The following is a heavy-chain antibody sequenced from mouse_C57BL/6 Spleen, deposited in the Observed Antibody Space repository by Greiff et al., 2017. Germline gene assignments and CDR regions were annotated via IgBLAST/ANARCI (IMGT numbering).Heavy chain of an antibody. Sequence: QVQLQQPGAELVMPGASVKLSCKASGYTFTSYWMHWVKQRPGQGLEWIGEIDPSASYTNYNQKFKGKSTLTVDKSSSTAYMQLSSLTSEDSAVYYCARMRGTPYWYFDVWGTGTTVTVSS. CDR2: IDPSASYT. J-gene: IGHJ1*03. D-gene: IGHD2-14*01. V-gene: IGHV1-69*01. CDR3: ARMRGTPYWYFDV. CDR1: GYTFTSYW.